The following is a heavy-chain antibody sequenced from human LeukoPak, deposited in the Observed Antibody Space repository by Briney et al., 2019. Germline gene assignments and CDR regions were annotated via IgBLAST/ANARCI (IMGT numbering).Heavy chain of an antibody. D-gene: IGHD2-2*01. CDR2: INDSGST. Sequence: MTSETLSLTCTVYGGSFSGYSWSWIRQSPGKGLEWIGEINDSGSTNYNPSLKSRVTISVDRSKNQFSLKLSSVTAADTAAYYCARVEGYCSSTSCYWFDPWGQGTLVTVSS. CDR1: GGSFSGYS. J-gene: IGHJ5*02. CDR3: ARVEGYCSSTSCYWFDP. V-gene: IGHV4-34*01.